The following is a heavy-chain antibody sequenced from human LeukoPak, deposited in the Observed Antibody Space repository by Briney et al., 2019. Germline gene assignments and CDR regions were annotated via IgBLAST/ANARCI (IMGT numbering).Heavy chain of an antibody. Sequence: GASVKVSCKASGYIFINYDINWVRQATGQGLEWMGWMNPNNGNTGYAQKFQGRVTMTRNTSISTAYMELSSLRSEDTAVYYCAIPLYCSSNRCSRSYYYYYVMDVWGQGTTVTVSS. CDR2: MNPNNGNT. CDR3: AIPLYCSSNRCSRSYYYYYVMDV. D-gene: IGHD2-2*01. V-gene: IGHV1-8*01. CDR1: GYIFINYD. J-gene: IGHJ6*02.